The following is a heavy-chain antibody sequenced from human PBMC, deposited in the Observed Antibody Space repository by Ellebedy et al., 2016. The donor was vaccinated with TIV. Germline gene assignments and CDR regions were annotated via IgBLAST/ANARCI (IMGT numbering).Heavy chain of an antibody. Sequence: GESLKISCAASGLTFSSHAMSWVRQAPGKGLERVSSISGSGDNTYYADSVKGRFTISRDNSKDPLYLQVNSLRAEDTAVYYCARDPVGVGPAFDIWGQGTVVTVSS. J-gene: IGHJ3*02. CDR1: GLTFSSHA. CDR3: ARDPVGVGPAFDI. V-gene: IGHV3-23*01. D-gene: IGHD4-23*01. CDR2: ISGSGDNT.